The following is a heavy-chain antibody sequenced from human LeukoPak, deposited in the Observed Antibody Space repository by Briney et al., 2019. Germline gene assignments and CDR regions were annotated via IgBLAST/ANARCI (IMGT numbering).Heavy chain of an antibody. Sequence: GASVKVSCTASGYTFTSYGISWVRQAPGQGLEWVGRTSAYNDDTKYARKFQGRVTMTTDPSTSTTYMELRTLRSDDTALYYCARESLTADPTLDYWGQGTLVTVSS. J-gene: IGHJ4*02. CDR2: TSAYNDDT. V-gene: IGHV1-18*01. CDR1: GYTFTSYG. D-gene: IGHD2-15*01. CDR3: ARESLTADPTLDY.